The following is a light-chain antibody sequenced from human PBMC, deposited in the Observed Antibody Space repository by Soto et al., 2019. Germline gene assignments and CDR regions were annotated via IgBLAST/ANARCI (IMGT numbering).Light chain of an antibody. CDR2: FAS. J-gene: IGKJ4*01. CDR1: QSVSNN. V-gene: IGKV3-15*01. Sequence: EIVMTQSPATLSVSPGERATLSCRASQSVSNNLAWYQQKPGQAPRLLIYFASTRATGVPARFSGSGPGTELTLTISSLQSEDFAVYYCQQYNEWPLTFGGGTKVETK. CDR3: QQYNEWPLT.